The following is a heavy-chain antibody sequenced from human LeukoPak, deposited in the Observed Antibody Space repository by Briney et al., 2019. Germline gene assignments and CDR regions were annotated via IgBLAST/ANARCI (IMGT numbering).Heavy chain of an antibody. CDR2: IYHSGST. CDR3: ATMPAGTVSFDY. CDR1: GGSISSGGYY. V-gene: IGHV4-31*03. J-gene: IGHJ4*02. D-gene: IGHD2-2*01. Sequence: SETLSLTCTVSGGSISSGGYYWSWIRQHPGKGLEWIGYIYHSGSTYYNPSLKSRVTISVDRSKNQFSLKLSSVTAADTAVYYCATMPAGTVSFDYWGQGTLVTVSS.